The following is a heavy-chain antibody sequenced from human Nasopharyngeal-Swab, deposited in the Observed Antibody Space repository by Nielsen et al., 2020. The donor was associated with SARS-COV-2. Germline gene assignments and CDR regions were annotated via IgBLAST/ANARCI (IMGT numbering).Heavy chain of an antibody. CDR2: ISWNGGNT. Sequence: SLKISCVASGFSFDDYDMHWVRQVPGKGLEWVSGISWNGGNTDYADSVKGRFTISRDNAKNSLYLQMNSLKAEDTALYYCAKDQFCTSTTCYGGNYFFYYGMDIWGQVTTVTVSS. CDR3: AKDQFCTSTTCYGGNYFFYYGMDI. CDR1: GFSFDDYD. D-gene: IGHD2/OR15-2a*01. J-gene: IGHJ6*02. V-gene: IGHV3-9*01.